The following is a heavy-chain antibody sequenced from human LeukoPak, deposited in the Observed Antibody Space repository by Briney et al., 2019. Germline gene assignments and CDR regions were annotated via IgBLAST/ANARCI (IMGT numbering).Heavy chain of an antibody. D-gene: IGHD2-2*01. J-gene: IGHJ3*02. CDR3: ARGYQPGRIALDI. Sequence: GGSLRLSCAASGFTFSSYAMHWVRQAPGKGLEYVSAISSNGGSTYYANSVKGRFTISRDNSKNTLYLQMGSLRAEDMAVYYCARGYQPGRIALDIWGQGTMVTVSS. CDR1: GFTFSSYA. V-gene: IGHV3-64*01. CDR2: ISSNGGST.